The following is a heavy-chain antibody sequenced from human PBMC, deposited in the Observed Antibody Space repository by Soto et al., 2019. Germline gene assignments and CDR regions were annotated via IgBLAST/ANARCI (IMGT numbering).Heavy chain of an antibody. CDR3: ARRGVVVAAYYFDY. V-gene: IGHV3-23*01. D-gene: IGHD2-15*01. CDR2: ITGSGGST. J-gene: IGHJ4*02. Sequence: EVQLLESGGGLVQPGGSLRLSCAASGFTFSSYAMSWVRQAPVKGLEWVSTITGSGGSTYYADSVKGRFTISRDNPKNTLYLQMNSQRAEDTAVYYCARRGVVVAAYYFDYWGQGTLVTVSS. CDR1: GFTFSSYA.